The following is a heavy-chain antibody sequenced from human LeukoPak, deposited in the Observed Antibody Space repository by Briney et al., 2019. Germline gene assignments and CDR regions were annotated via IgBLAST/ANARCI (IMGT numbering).Heavy chain of an antibody. CDR1: GYTVTSYG. CDR2: ISAYNGNT. CDR3: ARQPLKYYYDSSGYDNWYFDL. D-gene: IGHD3-22*01. Sequence: ASVKVSCKASGYTVTSYGISWVRQAPGQGLEWMGWISAYNGNTNYAQKFQGRATMTTDASTSTASTTTAYMELRSLRSDDTAVYYCARQPLKYYYDSSGYDNWYFDLWGRGTLVTVSS. J-gene: IGHJ2*01. V-gene: IGHV1-18*01.